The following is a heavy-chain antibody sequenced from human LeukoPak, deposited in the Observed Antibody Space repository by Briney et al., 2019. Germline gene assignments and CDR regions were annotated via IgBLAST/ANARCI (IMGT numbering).Heavy chain of an antibody. D-gene: IGHD3-9*01. J-gene: IGHJ5*02. CDR1: GFTFSSYA. CDR3: ARGQAGRYFDWLLSHNWFDP. CDR2: INHGGST. Sequence: GSLRLSCAASGFTFSSYAMSWVRQPPGKGLEWIGEINHGGSTNYNPSLKSRVTISVDTSKNQFSLKLSSVTAADTAVYYCARGQAGRYFDWLLSHNWFDPWGQGTLVTVSS. V-gene: IGHV4-34*01.